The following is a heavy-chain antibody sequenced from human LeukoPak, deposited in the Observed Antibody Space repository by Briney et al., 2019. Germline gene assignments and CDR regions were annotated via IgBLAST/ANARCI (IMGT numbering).Heavy chain of an antibody. D-gene: IGHD3-10*01. J-gene: IGHJ3*02. CDR3: ARLRRTTMVRGVIYAFDI. Sequence: PGGSLRLSCAASGFTFSSYGMHWVRQAPGKGLEWVAFIRYDGSNKYYADSVKGRFTISRENSKNTLYLQMNSLTAGDTAVYYCARLRRTTMVRGVIYAFDIWGQGTMVTVSS. CDR1: GFTFSSYG. CDR2: IRYDGSNK. V-gene: IGHV3-30*02.